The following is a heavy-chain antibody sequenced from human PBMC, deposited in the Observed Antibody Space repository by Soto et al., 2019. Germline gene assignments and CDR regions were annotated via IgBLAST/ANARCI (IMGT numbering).Heavy chain of an antibody. CDR3: AKDMRRYSYGRNWFDP. V-gene: IGHV3-9*01. CDR1: GFTFDDYA. Sequence: PGGSLRLSCAASGFTFDDYAMHWVRQAPGKGLEWVSGISWNSGSIGYADSVKGRFTISRDNAENSLYLQMNSLRAEDTALYYCAKDMRRYSYGRNWFDPWGQGTLVTVSS. D-gene: IGHD5-18*01. CDR2: ISWNSGSI. J-gene: IGHJ5*02.